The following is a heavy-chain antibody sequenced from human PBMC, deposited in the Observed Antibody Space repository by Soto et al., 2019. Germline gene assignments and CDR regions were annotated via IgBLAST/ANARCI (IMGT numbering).Heavy chain of an antibody. V-gene: IGHV4-59*01. CDR3: ARDLGDFWSGRGQGYMNV. J-gene: IGHJ6*03. CDR2: IYHSGSS. D-gene: IGHD3-3*01. Sequence: QVQLQESGPGLVKPSETLSLTCTVSGGSISRYYWSWIRQPPGKGLEWIGNIYHSGSSNYNPSLKSRVTISVDTSKNQFSLKLSSVTAADTAVYYCARDLGDFWSGRGQGYMNVWGKGTTVTVSS. CDR1: GGSISRYY.